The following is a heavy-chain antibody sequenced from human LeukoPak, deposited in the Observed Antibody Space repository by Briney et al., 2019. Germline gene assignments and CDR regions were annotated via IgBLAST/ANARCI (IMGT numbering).Heavy chain of an antibody. V-gene: IGHV4-59*08. CDR2: LYYSGYS. D-gene: IGHD4-17*01. Sequence: PAETLSLTCTVSGGSITSYYWAWLRQPPGKGLEWIGYLYYSGYSKYNPSLTSRVSMSVDTSKNQFSLKLTSVTAADTAVHYCARHNIASDGARLFDFWGRGTLVTVSS. CDR3: ARHNIASDGARLFDF. CDR1: GGSITSYY. J-gene: IGHJ4*02.